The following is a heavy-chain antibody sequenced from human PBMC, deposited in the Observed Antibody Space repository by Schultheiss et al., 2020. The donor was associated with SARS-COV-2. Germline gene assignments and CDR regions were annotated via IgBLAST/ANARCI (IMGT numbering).Heavy chain of an antibody. CDR3: ARVKITMIVAEYFQH. V-gene: IGHV4-61*08. J-gene: IGHJ1*01. D-gene: IGHD3-22*01. CDR2: IYYSGST. Sequence: SETLSLTCTVSGGSISSGGYYWSWIRRHPGKGLEWIGYIYYSGSTYYNPSLKSRVTISVDTSKNQFSLKLSSVTAADTAVYYCARVKITMIVAEYFQHWGQGTLVTVSS. CDR1: GGSISSGGYY.